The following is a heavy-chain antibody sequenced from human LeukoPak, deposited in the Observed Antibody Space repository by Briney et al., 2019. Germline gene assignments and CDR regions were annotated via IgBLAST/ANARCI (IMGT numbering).Heavy chain of an antibody. Sequence: GGSLRLSCAASGFTFSSYAMSWVRQAPGKGLEWVSAISGSGGSTYYADSVEGRFTISRDNSKNTLYLQMNSLRAEDTAVYYCAKGGEIYGDHPLFDYWGQGTLVTVSS. CDR2: ISGSGGST. V-gene: IGHV3-23*01. J-gene: IGHJ4*02. CDR3: AKGGEIYGDHPLFDY. CDR1: GFTFSSYA. D-gene: IGHD4-17*01.